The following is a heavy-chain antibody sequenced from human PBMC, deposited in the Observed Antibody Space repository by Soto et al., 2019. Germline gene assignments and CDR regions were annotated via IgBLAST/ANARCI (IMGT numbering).Heavy chain of an antibody. Sequence: VGSLRLSCGASGFTFRSYAMSWVRQAPGKGLEWVSAISASGGSTYYADSVKGRFTISRDNSKNTLYVQMNSLRAEDTAVYYCVKYWTNACTATNCYWAYGMDAWGQGITVTVSS. CDR2: ISASGGST. D-gene: IGHD2-21*02. J-gene: IGHJ6*02. V-gene: IGHV3-23*01. CDR1: GFTFRSYA. CDR3: VKYWTNACTATNCYWAYGMDA.